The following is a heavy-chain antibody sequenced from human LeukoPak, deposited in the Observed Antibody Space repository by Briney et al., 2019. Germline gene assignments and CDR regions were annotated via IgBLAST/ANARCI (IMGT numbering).Heavy chain of an antibody. V-gene: IGHV4-39*01. J-gene: IGHJ4*02. CDR1: GGSISSSSYY. D-gene: IGHD6-19*01. Sequence: KPSETLSLTCTVSGGSISSSSYYWGWIRQPPGKGLVWIGSIYYSGSTYYNPSLKSRVTISVDTSKNQFSLKLSSVTAADTAVYYCARRKSGWFVFWGQGTLVTVSS. CDR3: ARRKSGWFVF. CDR2: IYYSGST.